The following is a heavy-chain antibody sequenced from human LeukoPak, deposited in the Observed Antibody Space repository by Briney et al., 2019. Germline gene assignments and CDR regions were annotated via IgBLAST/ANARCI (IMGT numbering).Heavy chain of an antibody. J-gene: IGHJ6*02. CDR1: GFTFSSYG. Sequence: GGSLRLSCAASGFTFSSYGMHWVRQAPGKGLEWVAVISYDGSNKYYADSVKGRFTISRDNSKNTLYLQMNSLRAEDTAVYYCARDRISSDYRQGMDVWGQGTTVTVSS. CDR2: ISYDGSNK. V-gene: IGHV3-30*03. CDR3: ARDRISSDYRQGMDV. D-gene: IGHD4-4*01.